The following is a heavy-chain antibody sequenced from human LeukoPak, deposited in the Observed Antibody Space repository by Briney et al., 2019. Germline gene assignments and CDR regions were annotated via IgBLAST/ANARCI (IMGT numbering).Heavy chain of an antibody. CDR3: ARGDTAMVQTSFDH. V-gene: IGHV1-18*01. J-gene: IGHJ4*02. CDR2: ISGYNVNT. Sequence: ASVKVSCKSSGYTFNTYGITWVRQAPGQGLEWMGWISGYNVNTNYAQKFQGRVTMTSDTSTSTAYMELRSLRSDDTAVYYCARGDTAMVQTSFDHWGQGTLVTVSS. CDR1: GYTFNTYG. D-gene: IGHD5-18*01.